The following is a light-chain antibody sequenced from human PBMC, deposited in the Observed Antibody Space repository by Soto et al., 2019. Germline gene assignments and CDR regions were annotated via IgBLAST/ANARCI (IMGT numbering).Light chain of an antibody. CDR1: DDINTN. V-gene: IGKV1-33*01. CDR3: QQFHNLPYT. J-gene: IGKJ2*01. Sequence: DTQMTQSPSSVPVSVGDRVTITCQANDDINTNLNWYQQKEGEAPKLLIYDASNLETGVPSRFSGGGSGTDFSVTISSLQPEDIGTYYCQQFHNLPYTFGQGAKLDI. CDR2: DAS.